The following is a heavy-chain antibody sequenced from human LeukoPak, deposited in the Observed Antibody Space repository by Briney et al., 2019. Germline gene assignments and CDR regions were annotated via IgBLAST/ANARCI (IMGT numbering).Heavy chain of an antibody. CDR3: ARDLYDFWGGSSGLLGY. CDR2: ISSSGSTI. V-gene: IGHV3-48*03. D-gene: IGHD3-3*01. J-gene: IGHJ4*02. Sequence: GGSLRLSCAASGFTFSSYEMNWVRQAPGKGLEWVSYISSSGSTIYYADSVKGLFTISRDNAKNSLYLQMNSLRAEDTAVYYCARDLYDFWGGSSGLLGYWGQGTLVTVSS. CDR1: GFTFSSYE.